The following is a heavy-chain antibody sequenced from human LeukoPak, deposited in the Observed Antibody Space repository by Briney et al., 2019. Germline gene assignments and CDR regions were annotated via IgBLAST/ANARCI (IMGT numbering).Heavy chain of an antibody. D-gene: IGHD3-22*01. CDR1: GYTFASYA. J-gene: IGHJ4*02. CDR2: INTNTGNP. V-gene: IGHV7-4-1*02. CDR3: ARGREDDSSGPSHYFDY. Sequence: ASVKVSCKASGYTFASYALSWVRQAPGQGLEWMGWINTNTGNPIYARGFTGRFVFSLETSVSTAHLQISSLKAEDTAMYYCARGREDDSSGPSHYFDYWGQGTLVTVFS.